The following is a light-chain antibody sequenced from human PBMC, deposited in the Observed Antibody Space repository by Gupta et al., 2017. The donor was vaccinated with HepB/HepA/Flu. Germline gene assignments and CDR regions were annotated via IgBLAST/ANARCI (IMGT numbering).Light chain of an antibody. CDR3: DARDSSGNHPVV. J-gene: IGLJ2*01. CDR2: GKN. Sequence: SSELTQDPAVSVALGQTVRITCQGDSLRSYYASWYQQKPGQAPGLVIYGKNNRPSGTPDRFSGSSSGNTAALTITGAQAEDEADYYCDARDSSGNHPVVFGGGTKLTVL. CDR1: SLRSYY. V-gene: IGLV3-19*01.